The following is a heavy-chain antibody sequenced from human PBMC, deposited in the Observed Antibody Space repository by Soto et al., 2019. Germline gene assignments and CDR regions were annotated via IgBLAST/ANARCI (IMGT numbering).Heavy chain of an antibody. CDR1: GFTFSSYA. CDR3: AKVPRGYSYGGYYYYGMDV. V-gene: IGHV3-23*01. Sequence: LRLSCAASGFTFSSYAMSWVRQAPGKGLEWVSAISGSGGSTYYADSVKGRFTISRDNSKNTLYLQMNSLRAEDTAVYYCAKVPRGYSYGGYYYYGMDVWGQGTTVTVSS. CDR2: ISGSGGST. J-gene: IGHJ6*02. D-gene: IGHD5-18*01.